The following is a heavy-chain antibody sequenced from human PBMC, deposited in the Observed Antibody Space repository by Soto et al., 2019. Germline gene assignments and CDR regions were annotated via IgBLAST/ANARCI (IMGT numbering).Heavy chain of an antibody. Sequence: PGEPLQASGKGFEYTFANFWIGRVRQMPGKSLESMGIIYPGDPDTRYSQSCQGQVTISADKSISTAYLQWSSLKASDNGMYYCARAPFRTSCRVVIRNNWLDTWGQGTLVTVSS. CDR2: IYPGDPDT. D-gene: IGHD3-3*01. CDR3: ARAPFRTSCRVVIRNNWLDT. CDR1: EYTFANFW. V-gene: IGHV5-51*01. J-gene: IGHJ5*02.